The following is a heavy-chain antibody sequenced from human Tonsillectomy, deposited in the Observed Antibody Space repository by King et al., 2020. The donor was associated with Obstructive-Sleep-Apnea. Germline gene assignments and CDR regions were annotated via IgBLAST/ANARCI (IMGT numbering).Heavy chain of an antibody. CDR3: AKVGGVGGAAGRGVYHFDY. Sequence: VQLVQSGGGVVQPGRSLRLSCTASGFTFSSYGMHWVRQAPGKGIQWVAVISLDESEKYYADSVKGRFTISRDNSKNTLYLQMNNLRAEDTAVYYCAKVGGVGGAAGRGVYHFDYWGQGTLVTVSS. CDR2: ISLDESEK. D-gene: IGHD6-13*01. J-gene: IGHJ4*02. CDR1: GFTFSSYG. V-gene: IGHV3-33*05.